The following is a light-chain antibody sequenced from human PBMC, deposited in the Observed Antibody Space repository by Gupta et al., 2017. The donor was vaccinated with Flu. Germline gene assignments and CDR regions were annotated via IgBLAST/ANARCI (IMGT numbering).Light chain of an antibody. CDR3: QEYNTTAWT. CDR1: QASNNY. CDR2: SSS. J-gene: IGKJ1*01. Sequence: GDRVTISCRASQASNNYLAWYQQKLGTVPKLLIYSSSTLQSGVSSRFSGTVSGTDFTLAISSLQPEDVGTYYCQEYNTTAWTFGQGTKGEI. V-gene: IGKV1-27*01.